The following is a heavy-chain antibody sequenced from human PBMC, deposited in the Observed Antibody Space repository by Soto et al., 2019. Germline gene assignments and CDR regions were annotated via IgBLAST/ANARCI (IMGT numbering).Heavy chain of an antibody. V-gene: IGHV5-51*01. CDR2: IYPGDSDT. CDR1: GYSFTSYW. Sequence: GESLKISCKGSGYSFTSYWIGWVRQMPGKGLEWMGIIYPGDSDTRYSPSFQGQVTISADKSISTAYLQWSSLKASDTAMYYCATWGLRSTMMVERGMDVWGQGTTVTVSS. D-gene: IGHD3-22*01. J-gene: IGHJ6*02. CDR3: ATWGLRSTMMVERGMDV.